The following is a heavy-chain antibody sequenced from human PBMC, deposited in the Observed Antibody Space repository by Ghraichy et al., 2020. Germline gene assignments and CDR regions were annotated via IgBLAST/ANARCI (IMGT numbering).Heavy chain of an antibody. CDR2: ISGSGGST. CDR3: AKGGDRLNSGYDEFDY. Sequence: GGSLRLSCAASGFTFSSYAMSWVRQAPGKGLEWVSAISGSGGSTYYADSVKGRFTISRDNSKNTLYLQMNSLRAEDTAVYYCAKGGDRLNSGYDEFDYWGQGTLVTVSS. J-gene: IGHJ4*02. CDR1: GFTFSSYA. V-gene: IGHV3-23*01. D-gene: IGHD5-12*01.